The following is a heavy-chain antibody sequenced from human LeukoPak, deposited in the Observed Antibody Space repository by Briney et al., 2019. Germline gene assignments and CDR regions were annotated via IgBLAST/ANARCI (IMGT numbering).Heavy chain of an antibody. CDR2: IRYDGSNK. CDR1: GFTFSSYG. D-gene: IGHD6-19*01. V-gene: IGHV3-30*02. Sequence: PGGSLRLSCAASGFTFSSYGMHRVRQAPGKGLEWVAFIRYDGSNKYYADSVKGRFTISRDNSKNTLYLQINGLRAEDTAVYYCAKDHLPGIVVADRDYWGQGTLVTVSS. J-gene: IGHJ4*02. CDR3: AKDHLPGIVVADRDY.